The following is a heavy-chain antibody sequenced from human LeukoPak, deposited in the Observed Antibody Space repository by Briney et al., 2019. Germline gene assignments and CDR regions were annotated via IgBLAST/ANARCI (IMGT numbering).Heavy chain of an antibody. CDR3: ARAAAAAVNWFDP. V-gene: IGHV4-59*01. J-gene: IGHJ5*02. D-gene: IGHD6-13*01. CDR2: IYYSGST. CDR1: GGSISSYY. Sequence: SETLSLTCTVSGGSISSYYWSWIRQPPGKGLEWIGYIYYSGSTNYNPSLKSRVTISVDTSKNQFSLELSSVTAADTAVYYCARAAAAAVNWFDPWGQGTLVTVSS.